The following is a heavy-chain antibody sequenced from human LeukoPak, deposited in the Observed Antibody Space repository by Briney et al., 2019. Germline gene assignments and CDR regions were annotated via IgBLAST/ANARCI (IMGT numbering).Heavy chain of an antibody. Sequence: GSLRLSCAASGFIFSDYYMSWIRQTPGKGLEWLSYISSTSSDTNYADSVKGRFTISRDNAKKSLFLQMNSLRAEDTGVYYCAAPYYYGSGSLLNYYYGMDVWGKGTTVTVSS. CDR2: ISSTSSDT. J-gene: IGHJ6*04. V-gene: IGHV3-11*06. CDR3: AAPYYYGSGSLLNYYYGMDV. CDR1: GFIFSDYY. D-gene: IGHD3-10*01.